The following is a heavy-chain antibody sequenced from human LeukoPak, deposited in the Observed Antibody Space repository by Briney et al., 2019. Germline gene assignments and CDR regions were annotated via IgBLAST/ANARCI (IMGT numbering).Heavy chain of an antibody. V-gene: IGHV3-7*01. CDR1: GFAFSKYW. J-gene: IGHJ4*02. CDR3: ASLTVYTSSWLPSPLRD. CDR2: IKEDGSIE. Sequence: GGSLRLSCAASGFAFSKYWMSWVRQAPGKGLEWMANIKEDGSIEDYADSVKGRFTVSRDNAVNSLYLQMNSLRVDHTAVYDCASLTVYTSSWLPSPLRDWGQGTQVTVSS. D-gene: IGHD6-13*01.